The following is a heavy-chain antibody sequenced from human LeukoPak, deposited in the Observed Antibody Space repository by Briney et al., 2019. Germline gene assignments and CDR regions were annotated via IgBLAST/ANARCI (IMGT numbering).Heavy chain of an antibody. V-gene: IGHV3-23*01. Sequence: GTSLRLSCAASGFTFSSYGMHWVRQAPGKGLEWVSAISGSGGSTYYADSVKGRFTISRDNSKNTLYLQMNSLRAEDTAVYYCAKETLDILTGYPYWGQGTLVTVSS. D-gene: IGHD3-9*01. CDR2: ISGSGGST. J-gene: IGHJ4*02. CDR3: AKETLDILTGYPY. CDR1: GFTFSSYG.